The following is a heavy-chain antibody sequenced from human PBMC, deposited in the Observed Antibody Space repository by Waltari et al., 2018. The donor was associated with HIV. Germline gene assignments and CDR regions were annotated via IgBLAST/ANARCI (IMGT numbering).Heavy chain of an antibody. J-gene: IGHJ2*01. CDR3: ADPFADLDL. CDR1: GFTFSNHW. CDR2: IKSDGSDI. V-gene: IGHV3-74*01. Sequence: EVQLVESGGGLVQPGGSLRLSCAASGFTFSNHWMHWVRQAPGKGLVWVSHIKSDGSDITYADSVKGRFTISRDNAKNTLYLQMTSLRAEDTAVHYCADPFADLDLWGRGTLVTVSS.